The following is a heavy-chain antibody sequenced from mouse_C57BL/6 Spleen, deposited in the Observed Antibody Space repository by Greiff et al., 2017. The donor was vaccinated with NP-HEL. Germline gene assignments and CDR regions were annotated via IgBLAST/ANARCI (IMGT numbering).Heavy chain of an antibody. CDR3: TREGSSGYYAMDY. J-gene: IGHJ4*01. Sequence: EVKLVESGEGLVKPGGSLKLSCAASGFTFSSYAMSWVRQTPEKRLEWVAYISSGGDYIYYADTVKGRFTISRDNARNTLYLQMSSLKSEDTAMYYCTREGSSGYYAMDYWGQGTSVTVSS. V-gene: IGHV5-9-1*02. D-gene: IGHD3-2*02. CDR1: GFTFSSYA. CDR2: ISSGGDYI.